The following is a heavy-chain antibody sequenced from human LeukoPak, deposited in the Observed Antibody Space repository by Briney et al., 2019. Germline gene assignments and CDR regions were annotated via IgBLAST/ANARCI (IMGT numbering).Heavy chain of an antibody. J-gene: IGHJ5*02. D-gene: IGHD1-1*01. CDR1: GGSISSSSYY. Sequence: SETLSLTCTVSGGSISSSSYYWGWIRQPPGKGLEWIGSIYYSGSTYYKPSLKSRVTISVDTSKNQFSLKLSSVTAADTAVYYCARVPVSARYMANWFDPYGQGTLVTVSS. CDR3: ARVPVSARYMANWFDP. V-gene: IGHV4-39*07. CDR2: IYYSGST.